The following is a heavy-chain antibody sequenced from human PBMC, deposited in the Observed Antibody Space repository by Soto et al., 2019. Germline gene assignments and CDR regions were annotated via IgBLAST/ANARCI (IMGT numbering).Heavy chain of an antibody. CDR2: IYHSGST. V-gene: IGHV4-30-2*01. CDR3: ARVTAPDLPYDFDY. J-gene: IGHJ4*02. CDR1: GGSISSGGYS. D-gene: IGHD2-21*02. Sequence: QLQLQESGSGLVKPSQTLSLTCAVSGGSISSGGYSGSWIRQPPGKGLEWIWCIYHSGSTYYNPSLRSRVTISVARCKNQFYLKLRSVTDADTDVYYCARVTAPDLPYDFDYWGQGTLVTVSS.